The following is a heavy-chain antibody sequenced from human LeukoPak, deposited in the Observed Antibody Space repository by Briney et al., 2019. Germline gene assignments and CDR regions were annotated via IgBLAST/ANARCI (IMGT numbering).Heavy chain of an antibody. Sequence: GGSLRLSCETSGFSFSTYWMSWVRQPPGKGLEWVANIRQDGSEKYYVDSVKGRFTISRDIAKQSVFLQMNSLRAEDTAVYYCARLSAMVRGPEDIFYFEFWGLGTLVTVSA. CDR3: ARLSAMVRGPEDIFYFEF. V-gene: IGHV3-7*01. CDR1: GFSFSTYW. J-gene: IGHJ4*02. CDR2: IRQDGSEK. D-gene: IGHD3-10*01.